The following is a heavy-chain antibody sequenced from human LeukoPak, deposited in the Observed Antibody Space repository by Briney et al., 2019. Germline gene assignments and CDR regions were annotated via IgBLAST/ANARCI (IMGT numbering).Heavy chain of an antibody. CDR1: GFTLSSYS. D-gene: IGHD6-19*01. CDR3: ATNPPGITVAGNGYFYY. J-gene: IGHJ4*02. V-gene: IGHV3-21*04. Sequence: GGSLRLSCAASGFTLSSYSMNWVRQAAGKGLEWVSSIRTSSAYIYYADSVKGRFTISRDNAKNNLYLQMSSLRPEDTAFYYCATNPPGITVAGNGYFYYWGQGTLVTASS. CDR2: IRTSSAYI.